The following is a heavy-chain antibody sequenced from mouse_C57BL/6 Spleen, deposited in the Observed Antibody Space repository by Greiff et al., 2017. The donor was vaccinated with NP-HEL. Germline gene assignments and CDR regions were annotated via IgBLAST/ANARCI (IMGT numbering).Heavy chain of an antibody. J-gene: IGHJ3*01. CDR3: ARSGYYGSRETPWFAY. Sequence: QVQLQQSGPELVKPGASVKLSCKASGYTFTSYDINWVKQRPGQGLEWIGWIYPRDGSTKYNEKFKGKATLTVDTSSSTAYMELHSLTSEDSAVYFCARSGYYGSRETPWFAYWGQGTLVTVSA. V-gene: IGHV1-85*01. D-gene: IGHD1-1*01. CDR2: IYPRDGST. CDR1: GYTFTSYD.